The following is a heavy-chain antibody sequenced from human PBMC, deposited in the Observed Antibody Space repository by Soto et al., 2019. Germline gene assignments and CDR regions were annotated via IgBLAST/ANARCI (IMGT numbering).Heavy chain of an antibody. Sequence: EVQLVESGGGLVKPGGSLRLSCAASGFTFSSYSMNWVRQAPGKGLEWVSYISSSSSYIYYADSVKGRFTIYRDNAKNSLYLQMNSLRAEDTAVYYCARDLYSSSARYFDYWGQGTLVTVSS. V-gene: IGHV3-21*01. CDR1: GFTFSSYS. CDR3: ARDLYSSSARYFDY. D-gene: IGHD6-6*01. J-gene: IGHJ4*02. CDR2: ISSSSSYI.